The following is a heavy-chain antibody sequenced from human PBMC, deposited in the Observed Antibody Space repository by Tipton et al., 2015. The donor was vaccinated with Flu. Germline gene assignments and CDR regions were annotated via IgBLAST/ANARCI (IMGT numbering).Heavy chain of an antibody. D-gene: IGHD2-2*01. CDR3: ARTRGGYCSSTSCYADYFDF. V-gene: IGHV3-48*03. CDR2: ISSSGSTI. Sequence: GSLRLSCAVSGFTFSSYEMNWVRQAPGKGLEWLSYISSSGSTISYADSVRGRFTISRDNAKNSLYLQMNSLRAEDTAVYYCARTRGGYCSSTSCYADYFDFWGQGTLVTVSS. J-gene: IGHJ4*02. CDR1: GFTFSSYE.